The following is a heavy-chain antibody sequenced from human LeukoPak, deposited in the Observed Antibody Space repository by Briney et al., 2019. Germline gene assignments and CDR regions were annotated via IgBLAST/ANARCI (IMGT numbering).Heavy chain of an antibody. CDR1: GGSISSSTYF. CDR3: ARLVGATVFDY. V-gene: IGHV4-39*07. Sequence: SETLSLTCSVSGGSISSSTYFWGWIRQPPGKGLEWIASIHYSGSTYSNPSLKSRVTISVDTSKNQFSLKLSSVTAADTAVYYCARLVGATVFDYWGQGTLVTVSS. J-gene: IGHJ4*02. D-gene: IGHD1-26*01. CDR2: IHYSGST.